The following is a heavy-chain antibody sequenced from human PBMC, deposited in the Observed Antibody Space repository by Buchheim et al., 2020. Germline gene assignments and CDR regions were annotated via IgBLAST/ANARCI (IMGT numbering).Heavy chain of an antibody. D-gene: IGHD3-22*01. V-gene: IGHV3-33*01. CDR2: LWYDGSNE. Sequence: VQLVESGGGVVQPGGSLRLSCAASGFNFPTYAMHWVRQAPGKGLEWLAFLWYDGSNEKYADSVKGRLTISRDNPRNMLHLPMDSLRAEDTAVYDCAGDPPDSGYAFEIWGQGT. CDR1: GFNFPTYA. CDR3: AGDPPDSGYAFEI. J-gene: IGHJ3*02.